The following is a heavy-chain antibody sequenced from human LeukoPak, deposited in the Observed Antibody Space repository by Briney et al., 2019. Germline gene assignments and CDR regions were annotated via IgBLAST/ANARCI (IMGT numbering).Heavy chain of an antibody. CDR1: GYTLTELS. Sequence: ASVKVSCKVSGYTLTELSTHWVRQAPGKGLEWMGGFDPEDGEIVCAQNFQGRVTMTEDTSTDTAYMELSSLRSEDTAIYYCATANRLTRDSSGYYPDSWGQGTLVTVSS. J-gene: IGHJ4*02. D-gene: IGHD3-22*01. CDR2: FDPEDGEI. CDR3: ATANRLTRDSSGYYPDS. V-gene: IGHV1-24*01.